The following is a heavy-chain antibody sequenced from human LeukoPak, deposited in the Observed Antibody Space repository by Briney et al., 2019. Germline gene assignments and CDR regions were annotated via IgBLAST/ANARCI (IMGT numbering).Heavy chain of an antibody. D-gene: IGHD2-2*01. CDR3: ARDTYGYQLLPAD. CDR1: GFTFSIYW. J-gene: IGHJ4*02. V-gene: IGHV3-7*03. CDR2: IKQDGSEK. Sequence: GGSLRLSCAASGFTFSIYWMSWVRQAPGKGLEWVANIKQDGSEKYYVDSVKGRLTISRDNAKNLLYLQMNSLRAEDTAVYFCARDTYGYQLLPADWGQGTLVTVSS.